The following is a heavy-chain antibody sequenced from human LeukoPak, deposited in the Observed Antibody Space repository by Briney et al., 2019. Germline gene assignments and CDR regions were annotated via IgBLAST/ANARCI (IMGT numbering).Heavy chain of an antibody. CDR1: GGTFSSYA. CDR3: ARDATYGPKRFDP. CDR2: IIPILGIA. D-gene: IGHD3-10*01. Sequence: VKVSCKASGGTFSSYAISWVRQAPGQGLEWMGRIIPILGIANYAQKFQGRVTITADKSTSTAYMELSSLRSEDTAVYYCARDATYGPKRFDPWGQGTLVTVSS. V-gene: IGHV1-69*10. J-gene: IGHJ5*02.